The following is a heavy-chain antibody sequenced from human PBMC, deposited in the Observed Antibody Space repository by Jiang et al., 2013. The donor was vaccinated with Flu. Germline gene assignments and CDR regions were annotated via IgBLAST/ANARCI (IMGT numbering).Heavy chain of an antibody. V-gene: IGHV3-13*01. CDR1: GFTFSSYD. CDR2: IGTAGDT. J-gene: IGHJ2*01. Sequence: SCAASGFTFSSYDMHWVRQATGKGLEWVSAIGTAGDTYYPGSVKGRFTISRENAKNSLYLQMNSLRAGDTAVYYCARWESYDYRNWYFDLWGRGTLVTVSS. D-gene: IGHD3-16*01. CDR3: ARWESYDYRNWYFDL.